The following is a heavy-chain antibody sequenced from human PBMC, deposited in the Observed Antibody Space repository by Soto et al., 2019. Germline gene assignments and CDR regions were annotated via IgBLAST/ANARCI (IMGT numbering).Heavy chain of an antibody. Sequence: GGSLRLSCAASGFTFSSYAMHWVRQAPGKGLEWVAVISYDGSNKYYADSVKGRFTISRDNSKNTLYLQMNSLRAEDTAVYYCAKRAYYYDSSGYYSRGLLDYWGQGTLVTVS. V-gene: IGHV3-30-3*02. CDR1: GFTFSSYA. D-gene: IGHD3-22*01. CDR3: AKRAYYYDSSGYYSRGLLDY. CDR2: ISYDGSNK. J-gene: IGHJ4*02.